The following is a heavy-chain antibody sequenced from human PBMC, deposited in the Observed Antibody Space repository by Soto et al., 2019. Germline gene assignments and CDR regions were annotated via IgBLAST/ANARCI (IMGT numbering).Heavy chain of an antibody. Sequence: QVQLVQSGAELKNPGASVKVSCKASGYIFTNYPIHWVRRAPGQRLEWMGWINAANGDTGYSQNFQGRVTFTRDTSASTVYMEMSSLTSEDTAIYYCARKDYYGSGCYYFDYWGQGTLVTVSS. J-gene: IGHJ4*02. CDR3: ARKDYYGSGCYYFDY. CDR1: GYIFTNYP. V-gene: IGHV1-3*01. CDR2: INAANGDT. D-gene: IGHD3-10*01.